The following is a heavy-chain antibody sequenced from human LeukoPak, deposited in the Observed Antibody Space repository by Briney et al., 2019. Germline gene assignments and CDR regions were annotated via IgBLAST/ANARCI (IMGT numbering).Heavy chain of an antibody. CDR2: IKEDGSEK. CDR3: ARNLAAHGYYYYYGMDV. CDR1: RFTFSRYW. J-gene: IGHJ6*02. Sequence: GGSLRLSCAASRFTFSRYWMSWVRQAPGKGLEWVANIKEDGSEKYYVDSVKGRFTISRDNAKNSLYLQMDSLRAEDTAVYYCARNLAAHGYYYYYGMDVWGQGTTVTVSS. D-gene: IGHD6-25*01. V-gene: IGHV3-7*03.